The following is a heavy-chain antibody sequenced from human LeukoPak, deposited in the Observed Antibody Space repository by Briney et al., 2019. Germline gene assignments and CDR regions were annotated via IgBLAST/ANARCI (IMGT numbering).Heavy chain of an antibody. Sequence: SETLSLTCTVSGGSISSSYRSWIRQPPGKGLEWIGYIYSSGSTNYNPSLKSRVTISVDTSKNQISLKLSSVTAADTAVYYCARVSSGEYFDYWGQGTLVTVSS. V-gene: IGHV4-59*01. J-gene: IGHJ4*02. CDR2: IYSSGST. D-gene: IGHD3-22*01. CDR3: ARVSSGEYFDY. CDR1: GGSISSSY.